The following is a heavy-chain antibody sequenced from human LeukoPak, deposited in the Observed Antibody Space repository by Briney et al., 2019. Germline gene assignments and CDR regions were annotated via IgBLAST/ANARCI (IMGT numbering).Heavy chain of an antibody. Sequence: GESLKISCKASGYIFTGYWIGWVRQMPGKSLEWMGTMYPSDSDTRYSPSVEGHVTISTDKSGSVAFLEWTSLKTSDSAIYYCARGLPSSGYFDWGQGILVTVSS. V-gene: IGHV5-51*01. CDR3: ARGLPSSGYFD. D-gene: IGHD6-19*01. J-gene: IGHJ4*02. CDR1: GYIFTGYW. CDR2: MYPSDSDT.